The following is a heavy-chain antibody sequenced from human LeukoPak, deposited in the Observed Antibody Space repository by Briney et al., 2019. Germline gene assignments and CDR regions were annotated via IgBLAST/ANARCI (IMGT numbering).Heavy chain of an antibody. Sequence: GGSLRLACAASGCTFSSYSMNWVRRAPGKGLEWVSAISSSSSYIYYADSVKGRFTISRDNAKNSLYLQMNSLRAEDTAVYYCARGDYYGSGSYYDNWFDPWGQGTLVTVSS. V-gene: IGHV3-21*01. CDR1: GCTFSSYS. CDR2: ISSSSSYI. D-gene: IGHD3-10*01. CDR3: ARGDYYGSGSYYDNWFDP. J-gene: IGHJ5*02.